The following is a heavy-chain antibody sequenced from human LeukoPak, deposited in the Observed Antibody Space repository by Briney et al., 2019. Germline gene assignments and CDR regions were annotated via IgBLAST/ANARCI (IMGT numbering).Heavy chain of an antibody. J-gene: IGHJ4*02. Sequence: PSQTLSLTCTVSGGSISRGDYYWSWIRQPPGKGLEWIGYIYYSGITYYNTPLKSRFTISVDTFKNRFPRKLSSVTAADTAVYYCARVDIVVVWGQGTLVTVSS. CDR2: IYYSGIT. D-gene: IGHD2-2*01. CDR1: GGSISRGDYY. CDR3: ARVDIVVV. V-gene: IGHV4-30-4*08.